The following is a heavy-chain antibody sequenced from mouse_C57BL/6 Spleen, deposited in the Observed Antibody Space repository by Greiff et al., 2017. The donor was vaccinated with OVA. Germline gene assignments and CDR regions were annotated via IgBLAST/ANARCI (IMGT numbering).Heavy chain of an antibody. CDR1: GYAFTNYL. CDR2: INPGSGGT. J-gene: IGHJ3*01. D-gene: IGHD3-2*02. CDR3: ARSGETAQATAWFAY. Sequence: QVQLQQSGAELVRPGTSVKVSCKASGYAFTNYLIEWVKQRPGQGLEWIGVINPGSGGTNYNEKFKGKATLTADKSSSTAYMQLSSLTSEDSAVYFCARSGETAQATAWFAYWGQGTLVTFSA. V-gene: IGHV1-54*01.